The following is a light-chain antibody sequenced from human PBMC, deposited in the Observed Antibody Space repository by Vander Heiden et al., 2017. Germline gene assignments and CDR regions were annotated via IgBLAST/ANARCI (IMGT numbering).Light chain of an antibody. V-gene: IGKV4-1*01. J-gene: IGKJ1*01. Sequence: DIVMTQSPDPLAVSLGERATINCKSSQSVLYSSNNKNYLAWYQQKPGQPPKLLIYWASTRESGVPDRFSGSGSGTDFTLTISSLQAEDVAVYYCQQYYSTPPTTFGQGTKVEIK. CDR1: QSVLYSSNNKNY. CDR2: WAS. CDR3: QQYYSTPPTT.